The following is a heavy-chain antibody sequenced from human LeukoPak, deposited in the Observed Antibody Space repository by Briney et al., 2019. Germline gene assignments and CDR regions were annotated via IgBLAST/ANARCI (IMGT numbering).Heavy chain of an antibody. V-gene: IGHV3-53*01. CDR1: GFTVSTNY. CDR3: ARDLREHGAFDI. D-gene: IGHD1-26*01. CDR2: IYSGGST. Sequence: GGSLRLSCAASGFTVSTNYMSWVRQAPGKGLEWVSEIYSGGSTYYAASVKGRFSISRDTSKNTVYLQMNSLRGEDTAVYYCARDLREHGAFDIWGQGTMVTVSS. J-gene: IGHJ3*02.